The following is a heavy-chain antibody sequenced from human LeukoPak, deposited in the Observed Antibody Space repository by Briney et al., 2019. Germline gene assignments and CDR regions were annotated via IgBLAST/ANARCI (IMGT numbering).Heavy chain of an antibody. V-gene: IGHV3-7*05. CDR1: GFTFSDYW. CDR2: IKQDGSEK. CDR3: ATGINY. Sequence: QPGGSLRLSCAASGFTFSDYWMNWVRQAPGKGLEWVANIKQDGSEKYYVDSVKGRFTISRDNAKNSLYLQMNSLRAEDTAVYYCATGINYWGQGTLVTVSS. J-gene: IGHJ4*02. D-gene: IGHD1-14*01.